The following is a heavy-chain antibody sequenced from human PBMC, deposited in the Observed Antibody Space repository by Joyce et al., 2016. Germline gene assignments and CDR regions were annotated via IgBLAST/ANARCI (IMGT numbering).Heavy chain of an antibody. CDR2: INPDNGDT. V-gene: IGHV1-2*06. D-gene: IGHD2-2*01. CDR1: GYSFSDSY. CDR3: ARGPMPPYAFDV. J-gene: IGHJ3*01. Sequence: QVNLVQSGAEVKKPGASVKVSCTASGYSFSDSYIHWVRQAPGQGLQWMGRINPDNGDTIYAQKFQGRVTLTRDTFISTVYMEVSRLRSDDTAVYFCARGPMPPYAFDVWGQGTLVTVST.